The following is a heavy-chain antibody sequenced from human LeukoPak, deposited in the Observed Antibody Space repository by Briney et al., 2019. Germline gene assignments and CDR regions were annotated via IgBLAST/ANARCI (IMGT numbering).Heavy chain of an antibody. CDR2: ISGSGGST. D-gene: IGHD3-10*01. CDR1: GFTFNNYA. Sequence: PGGSLRLSCAASGFTFNNYAMSWVRQAPGKGLEWVSAISGSGGSTSYTDSVKGRFTISRDNSKNTLYLQMNSLRAEDTAVYYCAKDRAPTPYYYGSGTSGNWGQGTLVTVSS. CDR3: AKDRAPTPYYYGSGTSGN. V-gene: IGHV3-23*01. J-gene: IGHJ4*02.